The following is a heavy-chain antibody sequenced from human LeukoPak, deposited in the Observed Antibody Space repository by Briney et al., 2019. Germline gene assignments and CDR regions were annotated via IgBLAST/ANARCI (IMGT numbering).Heavy chain of an antibody. J-gene: IGHJ3*02. Sequence: ASVKVSCKASGYTFTSYGISWVRQAPGQGLEWMGWISAYNGNTNYAQKLQGRVTMTTDTFTSTAYMELRSLRSDDTAVYYCARDLGGSGSYYNVDAFDIWGQGTMVTVSS. CDR3: ARDLGGSGSYYNVDAFDI. D-gene: IGHD3-10*01. CDR2: ISAYNGNT. CDR1: GYTFTSYG. V-gene: IGHV1-18*01.